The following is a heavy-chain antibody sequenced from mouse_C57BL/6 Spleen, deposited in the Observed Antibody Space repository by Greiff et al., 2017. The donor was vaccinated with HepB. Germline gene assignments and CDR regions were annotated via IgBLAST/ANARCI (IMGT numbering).Heavy chain of an antibody. Sequence: QVQLQQPGAELVRPGTSVKLSCKASGYTFTSYWMHWVKQRPGQGLEWIGVIDPSDSYTNYNQKFKGKATLTVDTSSSTAYMQLSSLTSEDSAVYYCASTRTAQASYWYFDVWGTGTTVTVSS. D-gene: IGHD3-2*02. J-gene: IGHJ1*03. V-gene: IGHV1-59*01. CDR1: GYTFTSYW. CDR2: IDPSDSYT. CDR3: ASTRTAQASYWYFDV.